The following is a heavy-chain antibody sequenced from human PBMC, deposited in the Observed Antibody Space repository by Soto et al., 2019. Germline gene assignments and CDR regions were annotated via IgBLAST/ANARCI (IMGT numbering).Heavy chain of an antibody. J-gene: IGHJ5*02. V-gene: IGHV4-39*01. CDR3: ARRGPYYDFWSGEDNWFDP. CDR1: GGSISSSSYY. Sequence: SETLSLTCTVSGGSISSSSYYWCWIRQPPGKGLEWIGSIYYSGSTYYNPSLKSRVTISVDTSKNQFSLKLSSVTAADTAVYYCARRGPYYDFWSGEDNWFDPWGQGTLVTVSS. D-gene: IGHD3-3*01. CDR2: IYYSGST.